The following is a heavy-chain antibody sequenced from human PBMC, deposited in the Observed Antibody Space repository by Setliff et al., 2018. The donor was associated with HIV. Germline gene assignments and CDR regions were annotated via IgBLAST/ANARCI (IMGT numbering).Heavy chain of an antibody. CDR3: ARERTLMTTVTTGDAFDI. V-gene: IGHV4-59*12. D-gene: IGHD4-17*01. Sequence: SETLSLTCTVSGGSISSYYWSWIRQPPGKGLEWIGYIYYSGSTNYNPSLKSRVTISVDTSKNQFSLKLSSVTAADTAVYYCARERTLMTTVTTGDAFDIWGQGTMVTVSS. CDR2: IYYSGST. J-gene: IGHJ3*02. CDR1: GGSISSYY.